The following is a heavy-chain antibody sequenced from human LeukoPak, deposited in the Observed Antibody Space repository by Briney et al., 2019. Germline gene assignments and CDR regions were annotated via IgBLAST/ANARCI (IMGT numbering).Heavy chain of an antibody. D-gene: IGHD5-12*01. CDR2: ISAYNGNT. CDR3: AGEEVATTPFDY. J-gene: IGHJ4*02. Sequence: ASVKVSCKASGYTFTSYGISWVRQAPGQGLEWMGWISAYNGNTNYAQKLQGRVTMTTDTSTSTAYMELRSLRSDDTAVYYCAGEEVATTPFDYWGQGTLVTVSS. V-gene: IGHV1-18*01. CDR1: GYTFTSYG.